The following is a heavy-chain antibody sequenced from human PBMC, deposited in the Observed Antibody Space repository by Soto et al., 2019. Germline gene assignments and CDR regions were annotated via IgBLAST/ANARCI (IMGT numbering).Heavy chain of an antibody. J-gene: IGHJ5*02. V-gene: IGHV3-48*01. Sequence: EVQLVESGGGLVQPGGSLRLSCAASGFTFSSYSMNWVRQAPGKGLEWVSYISSSSSTIYYADSVKGRFTISRDNAKNSLYLQMNSLIAEDTAVYYCARHPERIAQIGWFDPWGPGTLVTVSA. D-gene: IGHD6-13*01. CDR1: GFTFSSYS. CDR3: ARHPERIAQIGWFDP. CDR2: ISSSSSTI.